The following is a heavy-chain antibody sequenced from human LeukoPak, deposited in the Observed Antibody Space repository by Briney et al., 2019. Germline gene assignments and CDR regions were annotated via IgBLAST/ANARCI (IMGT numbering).Heavy chain of an antibody. V-gene: IGHV4-59*12. Sequence: PSETLSLTCTVSGGSISSYYWSWIRQPPGKGLEWIGYIYYSGSTNYNPSLKSRVTISVDTSKNQFSLKLSSVTAADTAVYYCARVGSGSYYSGGAYYYYYYMDVWGKGTTVTVSS. D-gene: IGHD3-10*01. CDR2: IYYSGST. J-gene: IGHJ6*03. CDR1: GGSISSYY. CDR3: ARVGSGSYYSGGAYYYYYYMDV.